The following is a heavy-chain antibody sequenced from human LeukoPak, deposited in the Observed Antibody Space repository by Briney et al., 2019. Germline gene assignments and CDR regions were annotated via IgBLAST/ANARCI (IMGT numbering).Heavy chain of an antibody. CDR1: GFTFSSYE. CDR3: ARESNFDY. Sequence: GGSLRLSCAASGFTFSSYEMNWVRHAPGKGLERVSYISSSGSTIYYADSVKGRFTISRDNAKNSLYLQMNSLRAEDTAVYHCARESNFDYWGQGTLVTVSS. V-gene: IGHV3-48*03. J-gene: IGHJ4*02. CDR2: ISSSGSTI.